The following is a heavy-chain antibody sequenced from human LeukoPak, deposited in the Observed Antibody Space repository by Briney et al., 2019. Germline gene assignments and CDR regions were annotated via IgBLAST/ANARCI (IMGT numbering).Heavy chain of an antibody. V-gene: IGHV4-30-4*01. J-gene: IGHJ4*02. CDR1: GGSISSGDYY. CDR2: IYYSGST. CDR3: AREGDYGDYHLDY. Sequence: SETLSLTCTVSGGSISSGDYYWSWIRQPPGKGLEGIGYIYYSGSTYYNPSLKSRVTISVDTSKNQFSLRLNSVTAADTAVYYCAREGDYGDYHLDYWGQGTLVTVSS. D-gene: IGHD4-17*01.